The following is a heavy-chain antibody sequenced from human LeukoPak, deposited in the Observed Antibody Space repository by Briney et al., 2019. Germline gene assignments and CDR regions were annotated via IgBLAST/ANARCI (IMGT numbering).Heavy chain of an antibody. CDR2: ISSGSHYI. J-gene: IGHJ4*02. Sequence: PGGSLRLSCAPSGFTFTFYSVNWVRQAPGKGLEWVSSISSGSHYIYYADSVRGRFTISRDNAKNSLYLQMNSLSAEDTAIYYCARGVLGADPYYFDYWGQGTLVTVSS. V-gene: IGHV3-21*01. CDR1: GFTFTFYS. D-gene: IGHD1-26*01. CDR3: ARGVLGADPYYFDY.